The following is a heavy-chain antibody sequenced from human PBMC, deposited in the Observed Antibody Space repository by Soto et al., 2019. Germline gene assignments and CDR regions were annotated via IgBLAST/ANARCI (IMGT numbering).Heavy chain of an antibody. D-gene: IGHD6-19*01. Sequence: SETLSLTCTVSGGSISSSSYYWGWIRQPPGKGLEWIGSIYYSGSTYYNPSLKSRVTISVDTSKNQFSLKLSSVTAADTAVYYCACPCMCSGGWYGGHWFDHWGQGTLVTVSS. V-gene: IGHV4-39*01. CDR1: GGSISSSSYY. CDR2: IYYSGST. CDR3: ACPCMCSGGWYGGHWFDH. J-gene: IGHJ5*02.